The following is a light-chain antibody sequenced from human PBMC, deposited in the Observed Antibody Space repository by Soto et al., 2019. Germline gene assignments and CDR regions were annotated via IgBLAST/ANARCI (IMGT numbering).Light chain of an antibody. CDR2: GAS. CDR3: QQYKNWPRT. Sequence: EIVMTQSSATLSVSPGDRATLSCRASQSVSSYLAWYQQKPGQAPRLLIYGASTRATGSPARFSGSGSGTEFTLTISSLQSEDIAVYYCQQYKNWPRTFGQGTKVDIK. CDR1: QSVSSY. V-gene: IGKV3-15*01. J-gene: IGKJ1*01.